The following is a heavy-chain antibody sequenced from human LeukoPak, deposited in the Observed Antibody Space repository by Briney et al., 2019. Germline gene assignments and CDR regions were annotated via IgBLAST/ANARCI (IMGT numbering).Heavy chain of an antibody. J-gene: IGHJ6*03. Sequence: SDTLSLTCVVNGDSFTAYTWNWIRQSPGKGLEWIGEISHSGRTHYNPSLASRVTFSLDTSKTQFSLELKSVTAADTAVYYCARAGTEAKTTPAYPVFYYFYLDVWGTGTTVTVS. CDR2: ISHSGRT. V-gene: IGHV4-34*01. CDR1: GDSFTAYT. D-gene: IGHD2-21*01. CDR3: ARAGTEAKTTPAYPVFYYFYLDV.